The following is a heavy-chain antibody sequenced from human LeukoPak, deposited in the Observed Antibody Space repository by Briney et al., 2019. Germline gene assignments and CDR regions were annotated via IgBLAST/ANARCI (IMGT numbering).Heavy chain of an antibody. J-gene: IGHJ6*03. CDR3: AREHSGYDFPGRDYYYMDV. CDR1: GFTFSSYA. D-gene: IGHD5-12*01. V-gene: IGHV3-23*01. Sequence: QSGGSLRLSCAASGFTFSSYAMSWVRQAPGKGLEWVSAISGSGGSTYYADSVKGRFTISRDNSKNTLYLQMNSLRAEDTAVYYCAREHSGYDFPGRDYYYMDVWGKGTTVTVSS. CDR2: ISGSGGST.